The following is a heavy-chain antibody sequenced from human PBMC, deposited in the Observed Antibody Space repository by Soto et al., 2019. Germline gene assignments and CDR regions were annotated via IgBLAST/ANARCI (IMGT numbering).Heavy chain of an antibody. CDR2: ISTDNDNR. D-gene: IGHD4-17*01. Sequence: QVQLVQSGAEVKKPGASVKVSCKASGYTFTNYGISWVRQAPGQGLEWMGWISTDNDNRNYAQKLQGRVTMTTDTSPSTAYMELRSLRSDDTAVYYCARDLGSVTTWGYFQHWGQGTLVTVSS. J-gene: IGHJ1*01. CDR1: GYTFTNYG. V-gene: IGHV1-18*01. CDR3: ARDLGSVTTWGYFQH.